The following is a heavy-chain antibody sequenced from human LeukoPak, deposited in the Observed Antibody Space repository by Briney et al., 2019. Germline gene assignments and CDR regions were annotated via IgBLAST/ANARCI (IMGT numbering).Heavy chain of an antibody. D-gene: IGHD6-13*01. J-gene: IGHJ4*02. Sequence: GGSLRLSCAASGFTVSSNYMSWVRQAPGKGLEWVSVIYSGGSTYHADSVKGRFTISRDNSKNTLYLQMNSLRAEDTAVYYCARGGDFSSSWYVSYYWGQGTLVTVSS. CDR2: IYSGGST. CDR3: ARGGDFSSSWYVSYY. V-gene: IGHV3-53*01. CDR1: GFTVSSNY.